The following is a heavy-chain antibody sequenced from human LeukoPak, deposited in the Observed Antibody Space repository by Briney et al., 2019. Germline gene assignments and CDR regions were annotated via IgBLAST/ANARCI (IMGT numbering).Heavy chain of an antibody. V-gene: IGHV3-30*18. CDR2: VSYDESSI. CDR3: TKAQLPRHEPGNFYFDY. CDR1: GFTFSTYG. D-gene: IGHD1-14*01. Sequence: PGGSLRLSCAASGFTFSTYGMHWVRQAPGKGLEWVAVVSYDESSIYYADSVKGRFTISRDNSKDTVFLHINSLRSDDTAVYYCTKAQLPRHEPGNFYFDYWGQGILVTVSS. J-gene: IGHJ4*02.